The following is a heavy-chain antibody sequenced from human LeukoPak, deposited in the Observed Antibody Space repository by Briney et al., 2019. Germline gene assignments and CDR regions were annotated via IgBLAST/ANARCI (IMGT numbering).Heavy chain of an antibody. CDR1: GGSMSSSSHY. Sequence: SETLSLTCTVSGGSMSSSSHYWGWIRQSPGKGLEWIGSIYYSGSTYYNPSLKSRVTISVDTSKSQFSLELKSVTAADTAIYYCARNMTAVTHLDVFDIWGPGTMVTVSS. CDR2: IYYSGST. CDR3: ARNMTAVTHLDVFDI. D-gene: IGHD4-17*01. V-gene: IGHV4-39*01. J-gene: IGHJ3*02.